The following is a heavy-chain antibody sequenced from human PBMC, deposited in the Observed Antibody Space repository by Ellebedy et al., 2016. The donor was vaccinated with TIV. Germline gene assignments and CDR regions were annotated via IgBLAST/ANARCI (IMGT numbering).Heavy chain of an antibody. CDR3: AREVGGSLIYYFDY. CDR2: ISAYNGNT. Sequence: AASVKVSCKASGYTFTSYGISWVRQAPGQGLEWMGWISAYNGNTNYAQKLQGRVTMTTDTSTSTAYMELRSLRSDDTAVYYCAREVGGSLIYYFDYWGQGTLVTVSS. CDR1: GYTFTSYG. J-gene: IGHJ4*02. D-gene: IGHD2-15*01. V-gene: IGHV1-18*01.